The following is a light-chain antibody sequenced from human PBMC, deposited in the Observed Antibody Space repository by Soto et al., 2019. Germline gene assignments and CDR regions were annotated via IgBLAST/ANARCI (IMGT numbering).Light chain of an antibody. CDR1: SSDVGAYNY. Sequence: QSALTQPASVSGSPGQSITISCAGTSSDVGAYNYVSWFQQHPDKAPKLLIYEVTNRPSGVSNRFSGSKSGNTASLTISGLQAEDEADYYCSSYTSRSTWVFGGGTKVTVL. CDR3: SSYTSRSTWV. J-gene: IGLJ3*02. CDR2: EVT. V-gene: IGLV2-14*01.